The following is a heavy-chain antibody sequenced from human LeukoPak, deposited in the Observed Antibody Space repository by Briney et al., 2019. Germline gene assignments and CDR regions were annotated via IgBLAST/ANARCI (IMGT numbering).Heavy chain of an antibody. V-gene: IGHV3-53*01. CDR3: AREPYSNYYYYGMDV. Sequence: GGSLRLSCAASGFTVSSNYMSWVRQAPGKGLEWVSVIYSGGSTYYADSVKGRFTISRDNSKNTLYLQMNSLRAEDTAVYYCAREPYSNYYYYGMDVRGQGTTVTVSS. D-gene: IGHD4-11*01. J-gene: IGHJ6*02. CDR1: GFTVSSNY. CDR2: IYSGGST.